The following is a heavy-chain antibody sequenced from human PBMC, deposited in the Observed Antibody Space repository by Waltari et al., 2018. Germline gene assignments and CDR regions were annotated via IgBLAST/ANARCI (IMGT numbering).Heavy chain of an antibody. CDR3: ARGGAASGFDY. V-gene: IGHV5-51*03. D-gene: IGHD6-13*01. CDR2: IYPGDSDT. Sequence: EVQLVQSGEEVTKPGESLKISCKGSGYSFTSYWIGGVGQMPGKGLEWMGLIYPGDSDTSDSPSFQGQVTSSADKSISTAYLQWSSLKASDTAMYYCARGGAASGFDYWGQGTLVTVSS. J-gene: IGHJ4*02. CDR1: GYSFTSYW.